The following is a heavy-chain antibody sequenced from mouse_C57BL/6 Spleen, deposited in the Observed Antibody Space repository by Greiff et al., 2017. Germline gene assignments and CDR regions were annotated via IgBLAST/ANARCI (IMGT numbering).Heavy chain of an antibody. Sequence: EVNLVESEGGLVQPGSSMKLSCTASGFTFSDYYMAWVRQVPEKGLEWVANINYDGSSTYYLDSLKSRFIISRDNAKNILYLQMSSLKSEDTATYYCARGLETFDYWGQGTTLTVSS. CDR3: ARGLETFDY. J-gene: IGHJ2*01. CDR2: INYDGSST. D-gene: IGHD2-13*01. V-gene: IGHV5-16*01. CDR1: GFTFSDYY.